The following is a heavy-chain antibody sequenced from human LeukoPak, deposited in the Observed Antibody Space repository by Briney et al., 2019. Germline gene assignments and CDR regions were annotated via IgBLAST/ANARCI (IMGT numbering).Heavy chain of an antibody. V-gene: IGHV3-30*04. CDR2: ISYDGSNK. D-gene: IGHD5-12*01. CDR3: ARDQLAYSGYDTLFDY. J-gene: IGHJ4*02. CDR1: GFTFDSYA. Sequence: GRSLRLSCAASGFTFDSYAIHWVRQAPGKGLEWVAVISYDGSNKYYADSVKGRFTFSRDNSKNTLYLQLNSLRPEDTAVYYCARDQLAYSGYDTLFDYWGQGSLVTVSS.